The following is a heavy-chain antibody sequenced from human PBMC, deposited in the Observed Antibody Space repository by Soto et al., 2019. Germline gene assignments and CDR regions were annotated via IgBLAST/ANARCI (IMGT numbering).Heavy chain of an antibody. V-gene: IGHV3-23*01. CDR1: GFTFSSYA. CDR2: ITYTGSDK. D-gene: IGHD2-8*02. J-gene: IGHJ4*02. Sequence: GGSLRLSCAASGFTFSSYAMNWVRQAPGKGLEWVSTITYTGSDKLYADSVKGRFTISRDNSKNTLFLQMNNLRVDDTAIYYCAKASGESYSGCRVFGYWGQGTLVTVSS. CDR3: AKASGESYSGCRVFGY.